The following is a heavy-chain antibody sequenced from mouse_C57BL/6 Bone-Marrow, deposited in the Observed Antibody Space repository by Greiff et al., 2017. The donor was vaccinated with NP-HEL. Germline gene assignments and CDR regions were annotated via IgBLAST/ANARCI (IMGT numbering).Heavy chain of an antibody. CDR3: ASRSTMVTRGVYYYAMDY. J-gene: IGHJ4*01. Sequence: QVQLKQPGAELVKPGASVKLSCKASGYTFTSYWMHWVKQRPGQGLEWIGMIHPNSGSTNYNEKFKSKATLTVDKSSSTAYMQLSSLTSEDSAVYYCASRSTMVTRGVYYYAMDYWGQGTSVTVSS. CDR2: IHPNSGST. V-gene: IGHV1-64*01. CDR1: GYTFTSYW. D-gene: IGHD2-2*01.